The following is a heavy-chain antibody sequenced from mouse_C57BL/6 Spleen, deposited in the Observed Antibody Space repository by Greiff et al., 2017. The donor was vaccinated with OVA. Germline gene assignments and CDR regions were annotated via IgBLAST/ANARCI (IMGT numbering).Heavy chain of an antibody. V-gene: IGHV1-80*01. CDR2: IYPGDGDT. CDR3: ARSAPYDGYPYYYAMDY. Sequence: QVQLKESGAELVKPGASVKISCKASGYAFSSYWMNWVKQRPGKGLEWIGQIYPGDGDTNYNGKFKGKATLTADKSSSTAYMQLSSLTSEDSAVYFCARSAPYDGYPYYYAMDYWGQGTSVTVSS. CDR1: GYAFSSYW. D-gene: IGHD2-3*01. J-gene: IGHJ4*01.